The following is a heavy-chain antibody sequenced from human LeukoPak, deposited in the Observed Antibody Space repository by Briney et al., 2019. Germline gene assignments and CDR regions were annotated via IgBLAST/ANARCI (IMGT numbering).Heavy chain of an antibody. V-gene: IGHV1-46*01. J-gene: IGHJ3*02. CDR3: ASSPSIIDAFDI. Sequence: ASVKVSCKASGYTFTSYYMHWVRQAPGQGLEWMGIINPSGGSTSYAQKFQGRVTMTRDMSTSTAYMELRSLRSDDTAVYYCASSPSIIDAFDIWGQGTMVTVSS. D-gene: IGHD3-9*01. CDR2: INPSGGST. CDR1: GYTFTSYY.